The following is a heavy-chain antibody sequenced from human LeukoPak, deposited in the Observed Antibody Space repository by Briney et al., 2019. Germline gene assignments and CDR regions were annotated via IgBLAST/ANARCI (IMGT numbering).Heavy chain of an antibody. V-gene: IGHV3-7*03. CDR3: ARDVSSGWYSDY. D-gene: IGHD6-19*01. CDR1: GFTLSTYW. J-gene: IGHJ4*02. Sequence: GGSLRLSCAASGFTLSTYWMSWVRQAPGKGLEWVANIKQDGSEKYYVDSVKGRFTISRDNAKNSLYLQMNSLRVEDTALYYCARDVSSGWYSDYWGQGTLVTVSS. CDR2: IKQDGSEK.